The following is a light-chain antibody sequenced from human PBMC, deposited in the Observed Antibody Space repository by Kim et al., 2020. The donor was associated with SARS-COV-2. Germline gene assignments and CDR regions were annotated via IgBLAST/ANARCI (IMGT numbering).Light chain of an antibody. CDR1: QNVNSN. CDR2: GAS. Sequence: EIVMTQSPATLSVSPGERATLSCRASQNVNSNLVWYQQKPGQAPRLLIYGASTRATGIPARFSGSGSGTDFTLTISSLQSEDFAVYYCQQCNNWPRTFGQWTKLEI. V-gene: IGKV3-15*01. J-gene: IGKJ2*01. CDR3: QQCNNWPRT.